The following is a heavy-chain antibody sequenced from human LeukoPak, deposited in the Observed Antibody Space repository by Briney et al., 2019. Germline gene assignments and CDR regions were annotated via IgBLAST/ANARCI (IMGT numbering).Heavy chain of an antibody. V-gene: IGHV1-2*02. CDR2: INPNSGGT. Sequence: GASVKVSCKASGYTFTGYYMHWVRQAPGQGLEWMGWINPNSGGTNYAQKFQGRVTMTRDTSISTAYMELSRLRSDDTAVYYCARDLPYYYGSGSDYYYYMDVWGKGTTVTISS. CDR3: ARDLPYYYGSGSDYYYYMDV. CDR1: GYTFTGYY. J-gene: IGHJ6*03. D-gene: IGHD3-10*01.